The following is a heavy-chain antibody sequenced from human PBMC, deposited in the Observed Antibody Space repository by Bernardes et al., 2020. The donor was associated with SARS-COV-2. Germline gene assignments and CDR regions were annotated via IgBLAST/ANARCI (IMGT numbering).Heavy chain of an antibody. CDR1: GGSNSFYY. J-gene: IGHJ6*02. V-gene: IGHV4-59*08. CDR2: IYYSGST. D-gene: IGHD2-8*01. CDR3: ARHGRDCTNGICQTYYYYGLDV. Sequence: SKTLSLTCIVSGGSNSFYYWSWIRQVPGKGLEWIGYIYYSGSTSYNPSLKSRVTISIDTSKNQFSLKLNSVSAADTAVYYCARHGRDCTNGICQTYYYYGLDVWGHGTTVTVSS.